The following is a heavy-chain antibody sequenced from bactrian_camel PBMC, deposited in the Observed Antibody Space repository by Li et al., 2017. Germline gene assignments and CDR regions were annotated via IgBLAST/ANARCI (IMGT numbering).Heavy chain of an antibody. CDR2: HSNDGRI. CDR3: AAAPRLIACGLAPDRYNS. J-gene: IGHJ4*01. Sequence: HVQLVESGGGSVQAGGSLRLSCVASGSTYSCMAWFRQAPGEEREGVAAHSNDGRITYAESVKGRFTISKDNAKNTVYLQMDSLKPEDTAMYYCAAAPRLIACGLAPDRYNSWGQGTQVTVS. CDR1: GSTYSC. V-gene: IGHV3S53*01. D-gene: IGHD5*01.